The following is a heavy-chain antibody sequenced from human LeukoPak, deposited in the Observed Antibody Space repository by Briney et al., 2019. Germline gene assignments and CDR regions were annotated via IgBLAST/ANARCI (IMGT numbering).Heavy chain of an antibody. J-gene: IGHJ6*03. D-gene: IGHD3-10*01. V-gene: IGHV3-48*01. CDR1: GFTFRSYS. Sequence: GGSLRLSCVASGFTFRSYSMNWVRQAPGKGLECLSYISSSSSAIHSADSVKGRFTISRDNAKDSLYLQMRSLGAEDTAVYYCVRDRASTDSYFYMDVWGKGTTVTVSS. CDR2: ISSSSSAI. CDR3: VRDRASTDSYFYMDV.